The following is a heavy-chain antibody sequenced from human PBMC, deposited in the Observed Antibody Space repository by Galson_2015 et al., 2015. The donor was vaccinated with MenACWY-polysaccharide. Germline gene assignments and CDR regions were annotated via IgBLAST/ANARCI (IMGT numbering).Heavy chain of an antibody. CDR2: IIPIFGTA. Sequence: SVKVSCKASGGTFSSYAISWVRQAPGQGLEWMGGIIPIFGTANYAQKFQGRVTITADESTSTAYMELSSLRSEDTAVYYCARDDYGDYDFHYWGQGTLVTVSS. CDR1: GGTFSSYA. J-gene: IGHJ4*02. V-gene: IGHV1-69*13. D-gene: IGHD4-17*01. CDR3: ARDDYGDYDFHY.